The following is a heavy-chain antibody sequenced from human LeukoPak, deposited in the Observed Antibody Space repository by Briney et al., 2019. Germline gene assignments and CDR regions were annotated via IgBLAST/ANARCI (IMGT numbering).Heavy chain of an antibody. CDR3: ARFAVHRRLTVAGQFGLDY. CDR1: GYTFTSYA. V-gene: IGHV1-3*03. J-gene: IGHJ4*02. CDR2: INAGNGNT. D-gene: IGHD6-19*01. Sequence: GASVKVSCKASGYTFTSYAMHWVRQAPGQRLEWMGWINAGNGNTKYSQEFQGRVTITRDTSASTAYMELSSLRSEDMAVYYCARFAVHRRLTVAGQFGLDYWGQGTLVTVSS.